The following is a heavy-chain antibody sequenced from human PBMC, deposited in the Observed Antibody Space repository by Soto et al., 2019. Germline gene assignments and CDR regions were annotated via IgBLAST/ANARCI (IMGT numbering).Heavy chain of an antibody. CDR1: GFTFSSYA. J-gene: IGHJ4*02. CDR3: AKDESYDYVWGAYRPFDS. V-gene: IGHV3-30*18. Sequence: QVQLVESGGGVVQAGGSLRLSCEASGFTFSSYAMHWVRQAPGKGLEWGAVVSYEGTNKYYADSVKGRFTISRDNSRYTLYLQMESLRAEDTAVYYCAKDESYDYVWGAYRPFDSWGQGTLVTVSS. CDR2: VSYEGTNK. D-gene: IGHD3-16*02.